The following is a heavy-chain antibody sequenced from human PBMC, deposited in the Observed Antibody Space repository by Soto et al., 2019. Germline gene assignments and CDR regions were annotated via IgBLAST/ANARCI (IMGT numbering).Heavy chain of an antibody. CDR1: GGSISSYY. CDR2: IYYSGST. CDR3: ARHLPSTETYDY. J-gene: IGHJ4*02. V-gene: IGHV4-59*08. D-gene: IGHD4-17*01. Sequence: PSETLSLTCTVSGGSISSYYWSWIRQPPGKGLEWIGYIYYSGSTNYNPSLKSRVTISVDTSKNQFSLKLSSVTAADTAVYYCARHLPSTETYDYWGQGTLVTVSS.